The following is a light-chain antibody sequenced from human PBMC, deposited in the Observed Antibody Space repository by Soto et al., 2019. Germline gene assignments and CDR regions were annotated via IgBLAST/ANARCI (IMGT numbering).Light chain of an antibody. CDR3: NYLASNSPWT. CDR2: LAS. J-gene: IGKJ1*01. Sequence: IQLTQSPSSLSASVGDTVTISCRASQTIDNYLAWYQQYPGRAPKLLIYLASTLQSGVPSMFGGSGSGTDYPLTLTSLQPEDFVPHYCNYLASNSPWTFCQGARV. V-gene: IGKV1-9*01. CDR1: QTIDNY.